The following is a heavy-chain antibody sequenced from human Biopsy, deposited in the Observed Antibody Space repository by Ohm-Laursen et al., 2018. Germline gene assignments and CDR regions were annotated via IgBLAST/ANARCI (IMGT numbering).Heavy chain of an antibody. Sequence: DTLSLTCTVSGGSISSDYWSWLRQTPGKGLEWLGYIYYSGSTNYNPSLKSRVTISVDTSKNQFSLRLNSVTAADTAVYYCARATNSTGWPYYYFYGMDVWGQGTTVTVSS. V-gene: IGHV4-59*07. D-gene: IGHD2/OR15-2a*01. CDR3: ARATNSTGWPYYYFYGMDV. J-gene: IGHJ6*02. CDR1: GGSISSDY. CDR2: IYYSGST.